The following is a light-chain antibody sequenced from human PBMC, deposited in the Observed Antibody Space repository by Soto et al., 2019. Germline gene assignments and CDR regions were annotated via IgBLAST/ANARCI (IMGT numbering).Light chain of an antibody. CDR1: QSVGST. CDR2: DTS. V-gene: IGKV3-15*01. CDR3: QRFNRWPLS. J-gene: IGKJ4*01. Sequence: EIVLTQSPAALSVSPGERVTLSCWASQSVGSTLNWYQQRPGQAPRLLIYDTSIRATGIPARFSGSGSGTEFTLTIASLQSEDFGVYYCQRFNRWPLSFGGRTKV.